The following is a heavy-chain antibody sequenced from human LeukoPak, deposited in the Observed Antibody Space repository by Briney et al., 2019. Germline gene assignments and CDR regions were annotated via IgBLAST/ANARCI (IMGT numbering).Heavy chain of an antibody. CDR3: VVVLVPAAVWQFDV. Sequence: GGSLRLSCVASGYPFSQHGIHWVRQAPGRGLEWVAVIWPDGNKKEYADSVRGRFIVSKDNSEDTLSLQMNSLRAEDTAVYYCVVVLVPAAVWQFDVWGRGTLVTVSS. D-gene: IGHD2-2*01. V-gene: IGHV3-33*01. CDR2: IWPDGNKK. CDR1: GYPFSQHG. J-gene: IGHJ2*01.